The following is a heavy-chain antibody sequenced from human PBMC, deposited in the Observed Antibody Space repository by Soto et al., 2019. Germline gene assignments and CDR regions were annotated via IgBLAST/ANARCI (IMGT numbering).Heavy chain of an antibody. CDR1: GFTFSSYA. CDR3: ASSGGSMGFDY. CDR2: ISGSGGST. Sequence: LSCAASGFTFSSYAMSWVRQAPGKGLEWVSAISGSGGSTYYADSVKGRFTISRDNSKNTLYLQMNSLRAEDTAVYYCASSGGSMGFDYWGQGTLVTVSS. J-gene: IGHJ4*02. D-gene: IGHD2-15*01. V-gene: IGHV3-23*01.